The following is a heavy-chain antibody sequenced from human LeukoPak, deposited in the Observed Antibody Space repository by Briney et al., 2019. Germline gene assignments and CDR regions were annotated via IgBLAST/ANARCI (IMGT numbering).Heavy chain of an antibody. D-gene: IGHD1-26*01. CDR2: INPNINGT. V-gene: IGHV1-2*02. CDR1: GYTFTGYY. CDR3: ATFMGATRPFDY. Sequence: ASVKVSCKASGYTFTGYYIHWVRQAPGQGLEWMGWINPNINGTNYAQKFQGRVTMTGDRSISTAYMELSRLRSDDTAVYYCATFMGATRPFDYWGQGTLVTVSS. J-gene: IGHJ4*02.